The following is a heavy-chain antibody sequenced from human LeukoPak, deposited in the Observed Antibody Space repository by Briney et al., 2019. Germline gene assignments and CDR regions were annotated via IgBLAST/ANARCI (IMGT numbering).Heavy chain of an antibody. Sequence: ASVKVSCKASGYTFTGYYMHWVRQAPGQGLEWMGWISPNSGGTNYAQKFQGRVTMTRDTSISTAYMELSRLRSDDTAVYYCARGGSNFDWLFVDYWGQGTLVTVSS. D-gene: IGHD3-9*01. V-gene: IGHV1-2*02. CDR3: ARGGSNFDWLFVDY. CDR1: GYTFTGYY. J-gene: IGHJ4*02. CDR2: ISPNSGGT.